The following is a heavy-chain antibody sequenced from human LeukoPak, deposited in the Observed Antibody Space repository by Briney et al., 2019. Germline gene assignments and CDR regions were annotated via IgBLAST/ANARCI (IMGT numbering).Heavy chain of an antibody. J-gene: IGHJ4*02. CDR2: IKQDGSEK. D-gene: IGHD3-22*01. CDR3: AKESGFRFDY. V-gene: IGHV3-7*05. Sequence: GGSLRLSCAASGFTVSSNYVGWVRQAPGKGLEWVANIKQDGSEKNYVDSVKGRFTISRDNVQNSLYLQMNSLRPEVTAVYYCAKESGFRFDYWGQGTLVTVSS. CDR1: GFTVSSNY.